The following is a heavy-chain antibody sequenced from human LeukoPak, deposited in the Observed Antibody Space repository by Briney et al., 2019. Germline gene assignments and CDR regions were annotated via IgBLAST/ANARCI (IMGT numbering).Heavy chain of an antibody. J-gene: IGHJ1*01. CDR2: IRGRAYSGTT. Sequence: QPGRSLRLSCTTSGFTFGDSAMGWVRQAPGKGLEGVSFIRGRAYSGTTEYAASVNGRFTISRDDSKHIAYLQMNSLKSEDTAVYYCYRGLLQYWGRGILVTVSS. CDR3: YRGLLQY. CDR1: GFTFGDSA. V-gene: IGHV3-49*04.